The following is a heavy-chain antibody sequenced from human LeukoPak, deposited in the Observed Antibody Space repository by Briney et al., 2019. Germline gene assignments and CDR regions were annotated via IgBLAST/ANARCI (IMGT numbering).Heavy chain of an antibody. D-gene: IGHD3-10*01. CDR3: ARDPSAFGELSKIADY. Sequence: GGPLRLSCAASGFTFSDYYMSWIRQAPGKGLEWVSYISSSGSTIYYADSVKGRFTISRDNAKNSLYLQMNSLRAEDTAVHYCARDPSAFGELSKIADYWGQGTLVTVSS. V-gene: IGHV3-11*04. J-gene: IGHJ4*02. CDR2: ISSSGSTI. CDR1: GFTFSDYY.